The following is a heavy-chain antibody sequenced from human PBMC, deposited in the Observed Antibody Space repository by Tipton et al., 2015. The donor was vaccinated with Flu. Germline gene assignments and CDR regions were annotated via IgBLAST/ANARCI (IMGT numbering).Heavy chain of an antibody. CDR1: GHSISSDYY. CDR3: ATTTYFYGSGSHDY. V-gene: IGHV4-38-2*02. Sequence: LSLTCTISGHSISSDYYWGWIRQPPGKGLEWIGCVYHGGTTYYNPSLKSRVAISLDTFKNQFSLKLTSVTAADTAVYYCATTTYFYGSGSHDYWGQGTLVTVSS. CDR2: VYHGGTT. J-gene: IGHJ4*02. D-gene: IGHD3-10*01.